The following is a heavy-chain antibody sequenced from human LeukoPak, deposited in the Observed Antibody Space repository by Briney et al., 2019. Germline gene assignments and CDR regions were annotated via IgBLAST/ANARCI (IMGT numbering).Heavy chain of an antibody. CDR3: AGVAVTVHYYHGMDV. V-gene: IGHV4-4*02. CDR1: GGSISSRNW. Sequence: SGTLSLTCAVSGGSISSRNWWSWVRQPPGKGLEWIGEIYHSGSTNYNPSLKSRVTISVDKSKNQFSLELTSVTAADTAVYYCAGVAVTVHYYHGMDVWGQGTTVTVSS. J-gene: IGHJ6*02. D-gene: IGHD6-19*01. CDR2: IYHSGST.